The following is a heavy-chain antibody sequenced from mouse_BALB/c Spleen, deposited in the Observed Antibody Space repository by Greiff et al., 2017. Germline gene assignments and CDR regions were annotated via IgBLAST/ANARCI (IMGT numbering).Heavy chain of an antibody. CDR3: ARTPYGNWFAY. Sequence: EVKLQESGPGLVKPSQSLSLTCTVTGYSITSDYAWNWIRQFPGNKLEWMGYISYSGSTSYNPSLKSRISITRDTSKNQFFLQLNSVTTEDTATYYCARTPYGNWFAYWGQGTLVTVSA. V-gene: IGHV3-2*02. CDR1: GYSITSDYA. D-gene: IGHD2-1*01. J-gene: IGHJ3*01. CDR2: ISYSGST.